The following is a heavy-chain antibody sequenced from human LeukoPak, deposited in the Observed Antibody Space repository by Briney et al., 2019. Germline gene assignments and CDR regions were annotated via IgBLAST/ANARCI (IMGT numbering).Heavy chain of an antibody. CDR1: GCTFTSYD. CDR3: ARGHKVGRYSYDIHY. CDR2: MNPNSCNT. Sequence: ASVTVSCKSSGCTFTSYDINWVRPATGQGLEGMGWMNPNSCNTDYLQKFHGRVTMTRNTSISTAYMELSSLRSEDTAVYYCARGHKVGRYSYDIHYWGQGTLVTVSS. J-gene: IGHJ4*02. V-gene: IGHV1-8*01. D-gene: IGHD5-18*01.